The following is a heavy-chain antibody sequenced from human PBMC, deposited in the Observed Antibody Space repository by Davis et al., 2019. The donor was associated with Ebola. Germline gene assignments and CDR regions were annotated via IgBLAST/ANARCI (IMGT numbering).Heavy chain of an antibody. Sequence: MPSETLSLTCTVSGGSISSGGYYWSWIRQPPGKGLEWIGEINHSGSTNYNPSLKSRVTISVDTSKNQFSLKLSSVTAADTAVYYCARSGAPVTTFDYWGQGTLVTVSS. V-gene: IGHV4-39*07. D-gene: IGHD4-17*01. J-gene: IGHJ4*02. CDR1: GGSISSGGYY. CDR2: INHSGST. CDR3: ARSGAPVTTFDY.